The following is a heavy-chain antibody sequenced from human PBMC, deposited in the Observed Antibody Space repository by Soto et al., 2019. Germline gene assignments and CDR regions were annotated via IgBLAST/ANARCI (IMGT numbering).Heavy chain of an antibody. CDR2: IWYDGSNK. CDR1: GFTFSSYG. Sequence: QVQLVESGGGVVQPGRSLRLSCAASGFTFSSYGMHWVRQAPGKGLEWVAVIWYDGSNKYYADSVKGRFTISRDNSKNTLYLQMNSLRAEDTAVYYCARDRVGATLAFNWFDPWGQGTLVTVSS. CDR3: ARDRVGATLAFNWFDP. D-gene: IGHD1-26*01. J-gene: IGHJ5*02. V-gene: IGHV3-33*01.